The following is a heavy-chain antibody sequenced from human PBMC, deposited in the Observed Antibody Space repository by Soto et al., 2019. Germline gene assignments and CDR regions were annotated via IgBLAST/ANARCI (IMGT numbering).Heavy chain of an antibody. V-gene: IGHV3-33*01. CDR3: ARDYYDSSGYYYLFQSYYYYGMDV. D-gene: IGHD3-22*01. CDR2: IWYDGSNK. Sequence: GGSLRLSCAASGFTFSSYGMHWVRQAPGKGLKWVAVIWYDGSNKYYADSVKGRFTISRDNSKNTLYLQMNSLRAEDTAVYYCARDYYDSSGYYYLFQSYYYYGMDVWGQGTTVTVSS. CDR1: GFTFSSYG. J-gene: IGHJ6*02.